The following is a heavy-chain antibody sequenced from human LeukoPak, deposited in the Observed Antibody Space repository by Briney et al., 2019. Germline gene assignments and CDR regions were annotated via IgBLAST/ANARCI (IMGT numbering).Heavy chain of an antibody. CDR2: INTDGSST. V-gene: IGHV3-74*01. D-gene: IGHD1-26*01. J-gene: IGHJ6*03. CDR3: ARPIGRSSGYYMDV. Sequence: PGGSLRLSCAASGFTFSSYWMHWVRQAPGKGLVWVSRINTDGSSTSYADSVKGRFTISRDNAKNTLYLQMNSLRAEDTAVYYCARPIGRSSGYYMDVWGKGTTVTVSS. CDR1: GFTFSSYW.